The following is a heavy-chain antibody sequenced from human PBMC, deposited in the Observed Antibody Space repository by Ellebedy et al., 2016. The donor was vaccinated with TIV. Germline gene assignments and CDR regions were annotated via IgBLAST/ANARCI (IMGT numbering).Heavy chain of an antibody. D-gene: IGHD6-13*01. CDR3: ARAFSRCWTVDYYYYCCMDV. J-gene: IGHJ6*02. V-gene: IGHV4-4*07. CDR1: GGSISSYY. Sequence: MPSETLSLTCTVPGGSISSYYWSWIRQPAGKGLDWIGRIYTSGSTNYNPALKSRVTMSVDTSKNQFSLKLSSVTAADTAVYYCARAFSRCWTVDYYYYCCMDVWGQGTTVTVSS. CDR2: IYTSGST.